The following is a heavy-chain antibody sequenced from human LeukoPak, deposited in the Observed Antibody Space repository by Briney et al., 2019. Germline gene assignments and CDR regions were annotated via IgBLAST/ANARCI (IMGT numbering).Heavy chain of an antibody. CDR3: ARGSSSGYYLGYFDY. J-gene: IGHJ4*02. CDR2: IYTSGST. CDR1: GGSISSGSYS. Sequence: PSETLSLTCTVSGGSISSGSYSWSWIRQPAGKGLEWIGRIYTSGSTNYNPSLKSRVTISVDTSKNQFSLKLSSVTAADTAVYYCARGSSSGYYLGYFDYWGQGTLVTVSS. D-gene: IGHD3-22*01. V-gene: IGHV4-61*02.